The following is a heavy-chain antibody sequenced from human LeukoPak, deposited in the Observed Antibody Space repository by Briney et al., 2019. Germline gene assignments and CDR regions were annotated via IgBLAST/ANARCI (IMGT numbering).Heavy chain of an antibody. D-gene: IGHD1-26*01. CDR3: ARVRWWELPFDY. V-gene: IGHV4-4*02. J-gene: IGHJ4*02. CDR1: GGSISSSNW. CDR2: INHSGST. Sequence: SGTLSLTCAVSGGSISSSNWWSWVRQPPGKGLEWIGEINHSGSTNYNPSLKSRVTISVDTSKNQFSLKLSSVTAADTAVYYCARVRWWELPFDYWGQGTLVTVSS.